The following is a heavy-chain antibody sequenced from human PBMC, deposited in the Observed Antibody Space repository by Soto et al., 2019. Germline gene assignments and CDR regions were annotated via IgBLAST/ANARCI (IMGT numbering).Heavy chain of an antibody. V-gene: IGHV4-4*02. CDR2: IAHNGHK. Sequence: VQLTESGPGLVRPSGTLSLTCDVSGGSITTSVLWTWVRQFPGRGLERIGVIAHNGHKNYNPSLSGRVTMSVDLSNSQCSLNVASVNAADTAVYFFAGGRDYDYWGQGTLVTVAS. CDR1: GGSITTSVL. D-gene: IGHD1-26*01. CDR3: AGGRDYDY. J-gene: IGHJ4*02.